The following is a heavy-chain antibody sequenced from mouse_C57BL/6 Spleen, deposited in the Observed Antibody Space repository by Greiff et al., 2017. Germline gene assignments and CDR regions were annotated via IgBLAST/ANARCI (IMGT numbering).Heavy chain of an antibody. CDR1: GYTFTSYW. D-gene: IGHD2-3*01. Sequence: QVQLQQPGAELVKPGASVKMSCKASGYTFTSYWITWVKQRPGQGLEWIGDIYPGSGSTNYNEKFKSKATLTVDTSSSTAYMQLSSLTSEDSAVYYSARKGMGTTCMDYWGQGTSVTVSS. J-gene: IGHJ4*01. CDR3: ARKGMGTTCMDY. V-gene: IGHV1-55*01. CDR2: IYPGSGST.